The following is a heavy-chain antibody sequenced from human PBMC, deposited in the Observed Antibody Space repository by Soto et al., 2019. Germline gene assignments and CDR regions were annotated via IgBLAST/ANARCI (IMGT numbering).Heavy chain of an antibody. Sequence: QVQLVQSGAEVKKPGSSVKLSCKASGGTFRSSAISWVRQAPGQWLEWMGGIIPIFPTPDYAQKFQERVTITADESASTAYMELSSLTSADTAVYYCARDRARLLLGGNYYYIMDVWGQGTTVTVSS. CDR1: GGTFRSSA. J-gene: IGHJ6*02. CDR2: IIPIFPTP. D-gene: IGHD6-25*01. V-gene: IGHV1-69*12. CDR3: ARDRARLLLGGNYYYIMDV.